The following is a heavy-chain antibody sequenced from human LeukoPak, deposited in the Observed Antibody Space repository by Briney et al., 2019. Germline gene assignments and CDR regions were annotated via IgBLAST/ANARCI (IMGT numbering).Heavy chain of an antibody. Sequence: GGSLRLSCAASGFTFSSCAMSWVRQAPGKGLEWVSAISGSGGSTYYADSVKGRFTISRDNSKNTLYLQMNSLRAEDTAVYYCAKASYITMIVVVETYFDYWGQGTLVTVSS. D-gene: IGHD3-22*01. CDR1: GFTFSSCA. CDR3: AKASYITMIVVVETYFDY. J-gene: IGHJ4*02. CDR2: ISGSGGST. V-gene: IGHV3-23*01.